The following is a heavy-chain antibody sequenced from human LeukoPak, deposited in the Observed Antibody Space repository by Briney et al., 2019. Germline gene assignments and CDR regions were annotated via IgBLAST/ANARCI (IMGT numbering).Heavy chain of an antibody. Sequence: SVKVSCKASGCTFSSYAISWVRQAPGPGLEWMGGIIPIFGTANYAQKFQGRVTITTDESTSTAYMELSSLRSEDTAVYYCASLSSTSYYYMDVWGKGTTVTVSS. CDR2: IIPIFGTA. D-gene: IGHD2-2*01. CDR3: ASLSSTSYYYMDV. J-gene: IGHJ6*03. V-gene: IGHV1-69*05. CDR1: GCTFSSYA.